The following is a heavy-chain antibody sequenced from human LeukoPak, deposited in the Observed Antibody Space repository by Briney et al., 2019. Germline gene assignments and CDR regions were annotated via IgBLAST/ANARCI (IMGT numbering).Heavy chain of an antibody. CDR2: INSSGNTT. V-gene: IGHV3-23*01. Sequence: GGSLRLSWVASGFTFSSSAMNWVRQAPGKGLEWVSNINSSGNTTYYADSVKGRFTISRDNSKNTLYLHMNSLRADDTAVYYFAKAARTDFADFWGERTLVTVSS. CDR3: AKAARTDFADF. D-gene: IGHD1-14*01. J-gene: IGHJ4*02. CDR1: GFTFSSSA.